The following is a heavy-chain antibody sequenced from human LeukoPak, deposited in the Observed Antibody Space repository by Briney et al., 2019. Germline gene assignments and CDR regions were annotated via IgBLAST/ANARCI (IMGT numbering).Heavy chain of an antibody. CDR3: ARDRSIVGAWLDP. V-gene: IGHV3-48*01. CDR2: ISSSSSTI. Sequence: GGFLRLSCAASGFTFSSYSMNWVRQAPGKGLEWVSYISSSSSTIYYADSVKGRFTISRDNAKNLLYLQMNSLRAEDTAVYYCARDRSIVGAWLDPWGQGTLVTVSS. CDR1: GFTFSSYS. J-gene: IGHJ5*02. D-gene: IGHD1-26*01.